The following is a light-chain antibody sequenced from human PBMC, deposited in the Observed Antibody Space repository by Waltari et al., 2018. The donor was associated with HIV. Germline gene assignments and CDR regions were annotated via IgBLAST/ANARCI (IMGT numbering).Light chain of an antibody. J-gene: IGLJ1*01. V-gene: IGLV3-21*04. CDR3: QVWDSSSDTYV. CDR1: NIGSKS. CDR2: YDS. Sequence: VLTQPPSVSVAPGKTARITCGGNNIGSKSVHWYQQKPGQAPVLVIYYDSDRPSGIPERFSGSNSGNTATLTISRVEAGDEVDYYCQVWDSSSDTYVFGTGTKVTVL.